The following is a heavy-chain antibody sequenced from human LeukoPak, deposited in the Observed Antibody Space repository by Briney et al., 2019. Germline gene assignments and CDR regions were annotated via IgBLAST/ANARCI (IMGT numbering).Heavy chain of an antibody. V-gene: IGHV3-23*01. CDR1: GFIFSNYA. Sequence: PGGSLRLSRAASGFIFSNYAMSWVRQAPGEGLEWVSGISAGGGTTYYADSVKGRFTVSRDNYKNTVYLEMNSLRREDTALYYCAILGVAAAGTAYWGQGTMVTVSS. J-gene: IGHJ4*02. D-gene: IGHD6-13*01. CDR3: AILGVAAAGTAY. CDR2: ISAGGGTT.